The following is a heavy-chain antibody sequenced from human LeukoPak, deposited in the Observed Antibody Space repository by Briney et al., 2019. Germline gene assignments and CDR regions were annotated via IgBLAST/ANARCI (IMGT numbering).Heavy chain of an antibody. CDR1: GYSISSGYY. Sequence: TSETLSLTCAVSGYSISSGYYWGWIRQPPGKGLEWIGSIYHSGSTYYNPSLKSRVTILVDTSKNQFSLKLSSVTAADTAVYYCARHALLVGATDVFGYGGQGTLVTVSS. D-gene: IGHD1-26*01. J-gene: IGHJ4*02. CDR2: IYHSGST. V-gene: IGHV4-38-2*01. CDR3: ARHALLVGATDVFGY.